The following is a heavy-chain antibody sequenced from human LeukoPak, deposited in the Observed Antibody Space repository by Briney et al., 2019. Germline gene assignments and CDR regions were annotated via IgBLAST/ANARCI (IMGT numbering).Heavy chain of an antibody. J-gene: IGHJ4*02. CDR3: ARDGGQVGATGPFDY. Sequence: ASVKVSCKASGYTFTGYYIHWVRQAPGQGLEWMGWINRNSGDANYAQKFQGRVTMTRDTSISTAYMELSRLRSDDTAVYYCARDGGQVGATGPFDYWGQGTLVTVSS. V-gene: IGHV1-2*02. CDR1: GYTFTGYY. D-gene: IGHD1-26*01. CDR2: INRNSGDA.